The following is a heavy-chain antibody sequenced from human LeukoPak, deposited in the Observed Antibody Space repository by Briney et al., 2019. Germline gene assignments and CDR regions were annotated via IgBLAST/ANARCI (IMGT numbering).Heavy chain of an antibody. V-gene: IGHV4-34*01. Sequence: SETLSLTCAVYGGSFSGYYWSWIRQPPGKGLEWIGEINHSGSTNYNPSLKSRVTISVDTSKNQFSLQLNSVTPKDTAVYYCAREVHSSGWYFARPYYYGMDVWGQGTTVTVSS. CDR3: AREVHSSGWYFARPYYYGMDV. J-gene: IGHJ6*02. CDR2: INHSGST. CDR1: GGSFSGYY. D-gene: IGHD6-19*01.